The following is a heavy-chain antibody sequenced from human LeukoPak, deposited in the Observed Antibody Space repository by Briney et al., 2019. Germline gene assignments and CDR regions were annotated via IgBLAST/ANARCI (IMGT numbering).Heavy chain of an antibody. D-gene: IGHD5-18*01. CDR2: VNHSGST. Sequence: SETLSLTCAVYGGSFSGYYWSWIRQPPGKGLEWIGEVNHSGSTNYNPSLKSRVTISVDTSKNQFSLKLSSVTAADTAVYYCARGGYSYGYIDYWGQGTLVTVSS. CDR3: ARGGYSYGYIDY. CDR1: GGSFSGYY. J-gene: IGHJ4*02. V-gene: IGHV4-34*01.